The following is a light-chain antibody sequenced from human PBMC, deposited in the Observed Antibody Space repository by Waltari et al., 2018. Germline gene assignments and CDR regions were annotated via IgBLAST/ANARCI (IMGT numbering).Light chain of an antibody. Sequence: QSALTQPASVSGSPGQSITISCTGTSSAVGGYNYVSWYQQHPGKAPKLMIYEVSNRPSGVSNRFSGSKSGNPASLTISGLQAEDEADYYCSSYTSSSTLLFGGGTKLTVL. J-gene: IGLJ2*01. CDR3: SSYTSSSTLL. V-gene: IGLV2-14*01. CDR2: EVS. CDR1: SSAVGGYNY.